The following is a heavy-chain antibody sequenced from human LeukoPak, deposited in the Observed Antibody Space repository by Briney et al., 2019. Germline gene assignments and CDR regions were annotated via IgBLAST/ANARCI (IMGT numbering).Heavy chain of an antibody. CDR1: GYSFTSYW. Sequence: PGESLKISCKGSGYSFTSYWIGWVRQMPGKGLEWMGIIYPGDSDTRYSPSFQVQVTVSADKSISTAYLQLSSLKASDTAMYYCARRGYSGYDSGSYYYMDVWGKGTTVTVSS. CDR2: IYPGDSDT. CDR3: ARRGYSGYDSGSYYYMDV. V-gene: IGHV5-51*01. D-gene: IGHD5-12*01. J-gene: IGHJ6*03.